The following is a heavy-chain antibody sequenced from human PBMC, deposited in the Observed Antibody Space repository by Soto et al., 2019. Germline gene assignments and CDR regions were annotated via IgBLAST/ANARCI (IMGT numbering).Heavy chain of an antibody. CDR2: ISSIYI. D-gene: IGHD6-6*01. V-gene: IGHV3-21*01. J-gene: IGHJ6*02. CDR3: ARDQNIAGRQNTYYGMDV. Sequence: ERSWRLPCVRSASSLRPLSNHSMNRVLQATVKGLEWVSSISSIYIDYPDSVKGRFTISRDNAKNSVYLQMNDLRVGDTAVYYCARDQNIAGRQNTYYGMDVERPGT. CDR1: ASSLRPLSNHS.